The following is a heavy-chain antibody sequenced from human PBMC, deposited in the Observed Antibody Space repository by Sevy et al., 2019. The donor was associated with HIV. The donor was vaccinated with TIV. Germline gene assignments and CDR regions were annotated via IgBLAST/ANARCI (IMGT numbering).Heavy chain of an antibody. J-gene: IGHJ6*03. CDR3: ARGGGYCSGGSCYSHDYYYYMDV. CDR2: IYYSGST. CDR1: GGSISSGGYY. D-gene: IGHD2-15*01. Sequence: SETLSLTCTVSGGSISSGGYYWSWIRQHPGKGLEWIGYIYYSGSTYYNPSLKSRVTISVDTSKNQFSLKLRSVTAADTAVYYCARGGGYCSGGSCYSHDYYYYMDVWGKGTTVTVSS. V-gene: IGHV4-31*03.